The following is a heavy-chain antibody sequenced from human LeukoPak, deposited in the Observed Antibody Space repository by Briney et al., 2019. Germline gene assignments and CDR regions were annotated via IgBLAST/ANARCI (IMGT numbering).Heavy chain of an antibody. CDR2: IIPIFGTA. Sequence: ASVKVSCKASGGTFSSYAISWVRQAPGQGLEWMGGIIPIFGTANYAQKFQGRVTITADESTSTAYMELNSLRAEDTAVYYCASENYYDSSGYYYERETPGYFDYWGQGTLVTVSS. CDR1: GGTFSSYA. V-gene: IGHV1-69*01. J-gene: IGHJ4*02. CDR3: ASENYYDSSGYYYERETPGYFDY. D-gene: IGHD3-22*01.